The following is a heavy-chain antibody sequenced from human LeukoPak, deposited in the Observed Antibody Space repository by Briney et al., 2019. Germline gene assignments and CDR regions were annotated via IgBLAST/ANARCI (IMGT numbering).Heavy chain of an antibody. D-gene: IGHD5-12*01. Sequence: PGGSLRLSCAASGFSFSPYGMHWVRQAPGKGLEWVADIWYDGSNKYYADSVKGRFTISRDNSKNTLYLQMNSLRAEDTAVYYCARSGVGGGYGGYLLHWGQGTLVTVSS. CDR1: GFSFSPYG. CDR2: IWYDGSNK. V-gene: IGHV3-33*01. J-gene: IGHJ4*02. CDR3: ARSGVGGGYGGYLLH.